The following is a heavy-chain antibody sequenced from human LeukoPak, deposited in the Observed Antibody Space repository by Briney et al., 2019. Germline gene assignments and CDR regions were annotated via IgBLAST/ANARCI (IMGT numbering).Heavy chain of an antibody. CDR2: ISAYNGNT. Sequence: ASVWVSCKASGYTFTSYGISWVRQAPGLGLEWMGWISAYNGNTNYAQKLQGRVTMTTDTSTSTAYMELRSLRSDDTAVYYCARGPPHYYGSGSLFDPWGQGTLVTVSS. J-gene: IGHJ5*02. D-gene: IGHD3-10*01. V-gene: IGHV1-18*01. CDR1: GYTFTSYG. CDR3: ARGPPHYYGSGSLFDP.